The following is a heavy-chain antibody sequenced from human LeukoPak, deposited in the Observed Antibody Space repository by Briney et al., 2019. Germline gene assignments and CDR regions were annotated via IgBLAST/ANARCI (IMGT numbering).Heavy chain of an antibody. V-gene: IGHV3-23*01. D-gene: IGHD4-17*01. CDR3: AKDKGWTTVTTLDY. CDR2: ISGSGGST. J-gene: IGHJ4*02. CDR1: GFIFSNYA. Sequence: GGSLRLSCAASGFIFSNYAMSWVRQAPGKGLEWVSGISGSGGSTVYADSVKGRFTISRDNSKNTLYLQMNSLRAEDTAVYYCAKDKGWTTVTTLDYWGQGTLVTVSS.